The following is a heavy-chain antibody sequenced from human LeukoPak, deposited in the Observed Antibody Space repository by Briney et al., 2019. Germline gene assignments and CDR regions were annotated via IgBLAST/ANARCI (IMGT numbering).Heavy chain of an antibody. V-gene: IGHV1-2*02. D-gene: IGHD2-2*01. Sequence: ASVKVSCKASGYTFTGYYMHWVRQAPGQGLEWMGWINPNSGGTNYAQKFQGRVTITRDTSISTAYMELSRLRSDDTAVYYCASPRYCSSTSCYHDAFDIWGQGTMVTVSS. CDR3: ASPRYCSSTSCYHDAFDI. J-gene: IGHJ3*02. CDR1: GYTFTGYY. CDR2: INPNSGGT.